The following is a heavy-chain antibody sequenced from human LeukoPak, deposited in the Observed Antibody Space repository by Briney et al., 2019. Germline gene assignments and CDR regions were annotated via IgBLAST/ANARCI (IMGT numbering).Heavy chain of an antibody. CDR1: GGSISSYY. D-gene: IGHD3-3*01. J-gene: IGHJ4*02. CDR3: ARAGGFWSGYYREPPFDY. CDR2: IYYSGST. Sequence: ETLSLTCTVSGGSISSYYWSWIRQPPGKGLEWIGYIYYSGSTNYNPSLKSRVTISVDTSKNQFSLKLSSVTAADTAVYYCARAGGFWSGYYREPPFDYWGQGTLVTVSS. V-gene: IGHV4-59*01.